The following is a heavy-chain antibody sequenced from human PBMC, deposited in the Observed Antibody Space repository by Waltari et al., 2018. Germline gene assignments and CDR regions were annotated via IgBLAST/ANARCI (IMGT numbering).Heavy chain of an antibody. D-gene: IGHD1-26*01. CDR1: GFTLSGSA. CDR3: TRETISGSYEEN. Sequence: EVQLVESGGGLVQPGGYLKLSCEAAGFTLSGSAVHWVRQASGKGLEWVGRIRRKENSYATAYAESVKGRFTVARDDSENTAYLQMNSMKTEDTAVYYCTRETISGSYEENWGQGTLVTVSS. J-gene: IGHJ4*02. CDR2: IRRKENSYAT. V-gene: IGHV3-73*01.